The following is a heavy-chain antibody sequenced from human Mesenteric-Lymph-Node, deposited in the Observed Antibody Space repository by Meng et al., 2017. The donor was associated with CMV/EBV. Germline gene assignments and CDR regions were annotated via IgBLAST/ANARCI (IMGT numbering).Heavy chain of an antibody. V-gene: IGHV4-38-2*02. CDR1: GYSISSGYY. Sequence: SETLSLTCSISGYSISSGYYWGWIRQPPGKGLQWIASIYHSGDTFYNPSLKSRVTISVDTSKNKFSLKLTSVTAADTAVYYCVRDLGGAAPDSGDYWAQGTLVTVSS. J-gene: IGHJ4*02. CDR3: VRDLGGAAPDSGDY. D-gene: IGHD6-13*01. CDR2: IYHSGDT.